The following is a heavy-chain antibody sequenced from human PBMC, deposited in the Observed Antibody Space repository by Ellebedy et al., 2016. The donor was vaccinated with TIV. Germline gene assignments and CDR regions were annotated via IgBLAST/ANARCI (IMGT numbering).Heavy chain of an antibody. CDR3: ARHLKNQYSDY. J-gene: IGHJ4*02. V-gene: IGHV3-11*06. CDR2: ISYSSGYT. Sequence: PGGSLRLSCVASGFTFSDHSMTRIRQAPGKWLEWVSYISYSSGYTNYSDSVKGRFTISRDNAKNSLYLQMNSVRAEDTAVYYCARHLKNQYSDYWGQGTLVTVAS. CDR1: GFTFSDHS. D-gene: IGHD5-12*01.